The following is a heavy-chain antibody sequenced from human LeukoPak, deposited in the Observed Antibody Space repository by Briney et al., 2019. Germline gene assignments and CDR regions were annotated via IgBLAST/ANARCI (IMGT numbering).Heavy chain of an antibody. D-gene: IGHD3-3*01. V-gene: IGHV3-23*01. Sequence: PGGSLRLSCAASKFTFSSYALNWVRQAPGKGLEWVSGISGSGGTTYYADSVKGPFTISRDNSKNTLYLQMNSLRAEDTAVYYCAKDRYDFWSTYSSNPFDYWGQGTLVTVSS. CDR2: ISGSGGTT. CDR1: KFTFSSYA. J-gene: IGHJ4*02. CDR3: AKDRYDFWSTYSSNPFDY.